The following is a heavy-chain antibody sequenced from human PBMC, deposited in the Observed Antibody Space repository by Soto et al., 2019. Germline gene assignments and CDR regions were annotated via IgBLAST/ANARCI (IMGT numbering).Heavy chain of an antibody. Sequence: GGSLRLSCAASGFTFSNAWMNWVRQAPGKGLEWVGRIKSKTDGGTTDYAASVKGRFTISRDNAKNTLYLQMNSLRAEDTAVYYCARGYYDFWSGYYTVGKDFDYWGQGTLVTVSS. J-gene: IGHJ4*02. V-gene: IGHV3-15*07. D-gene: IGHD3-3*01. CDR1: GFTFSNAW. CDR3: ARGYYDFWSGYYTVGKDFDY. CDR2: IKSKTDGGTT.